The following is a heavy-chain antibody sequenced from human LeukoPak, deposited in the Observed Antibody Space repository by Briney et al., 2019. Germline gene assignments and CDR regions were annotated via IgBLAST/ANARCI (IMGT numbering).Heavy chain of an antibody. D-gene: IGHD2-8*02. V-gene: IGHV3-66*01. J-gene: IGHJ4*02. CDR1: GFTVSSNY. CDR2: IYSGGST. Sequence: GGSLRLSCAASGFTVSSNYMSWVRRAPGKGLEWVSVIYSGGSTYYADSVKGRFTISRDNSKNTLYLQMNSLRAEDTAVYYCAKAPRGFLYGCFDYWGQGTLVTVSS. CDR3: AKAPRGFLYGCFDY.